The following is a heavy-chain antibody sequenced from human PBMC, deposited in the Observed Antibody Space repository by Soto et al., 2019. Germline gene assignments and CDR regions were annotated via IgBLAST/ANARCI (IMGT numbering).Heavy chain of an antibody. V-gene: IGHV3-21*06. CDR3: YSYLTRRWNTCFDY. J-gene: IGHJ4*02. CDR2: ITSSGPYT. CDR1: GITFTNYG. D-gene: IGHD1-1*01. Sequence: GGSLRLSCAASGITFTNYGFNWVRQASGKGLEWVSSITSSGPYTSYADSVRGRFTLSRDNAKNSLYLHMNSLRVEDTAVYYCYSYLTRRWNTCFDYWGQGTLVTVSS.